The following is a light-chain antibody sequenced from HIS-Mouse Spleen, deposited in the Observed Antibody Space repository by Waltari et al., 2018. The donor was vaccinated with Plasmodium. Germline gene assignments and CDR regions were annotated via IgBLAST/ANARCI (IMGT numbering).Light chain of an antibody. J-gene: IGKJ1*01. CDR2: AAS. CDR1: QGISSW. CDR3: QQASSFPWT. V-gene: IGKV1-12*01. Sequence: DIQMTQSPSSVSASVGDRVTITCRASQGISSWLAWYQQKPGKTPKLLIYAASSLQSRVPSRFSGSWSVTDFTLTISSLQPGDCATYYCQQASSFPWTFGQGTKVEIK.